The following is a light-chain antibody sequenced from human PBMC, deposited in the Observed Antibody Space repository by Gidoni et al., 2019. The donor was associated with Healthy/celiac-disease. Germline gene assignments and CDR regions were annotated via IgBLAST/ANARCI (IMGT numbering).Light chain of an antibody. CDR2: DAS. Sequence: EIVLTQSPATLSLSPGERATLSCRASQSVSSYLAWYQQKPGQAPRLLIYDASNRATGIPARFSGSGSGTDFTLTISSLEPVDFAVYYCQQRSNWPPTFGQXTKLEIK. J-gene: IGKJ2*01. CDR1: QSVSSY. CDR3: QQRSNWPPT. V-gene: IGKV3-11*01.